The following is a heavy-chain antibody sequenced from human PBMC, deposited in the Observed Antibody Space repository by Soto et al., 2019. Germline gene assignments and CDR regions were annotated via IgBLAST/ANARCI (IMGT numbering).Heavy chain of an antibody. D-gene: IGHD3-10*01. CDR3: ARMVRRSNIDYSHYMDV. J-gene: IGHJ6*03. Sequence: QVKLVQSGAELKRPGASVKVSCKASGYTFTSHGISWVRQAPGQGLEWMGWISAKNGDTNYAQKFQGRVTVTTDTSTTTGYMELRSLRSEDTAVYYCARMVRRSNIDYSHYMDVWGTGTTVTVSS. V-gene: IGHV1-18*01. CDR2: ISAKNGDT. CDR1: GYTFTSHG.